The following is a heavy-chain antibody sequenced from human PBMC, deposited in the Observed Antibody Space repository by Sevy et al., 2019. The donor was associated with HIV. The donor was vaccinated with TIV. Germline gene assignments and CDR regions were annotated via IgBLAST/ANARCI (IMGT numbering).Heavy chain of an antibody. V-gene: IGHV3-23*01. CDR2: ISGSGGST. Sequence: GGSLRLSCAASGFTFSSYAMSWVRQAPGKGLEWVSAISGSGGSTYYADSVKGRFTISRDNSKNTLYLQMNSLRAEDTAVYYCARVREGGKYCSSTSCYLAYYYGMDVWGQGTTVTVSS. CDR3: ARVREGGKYCSSTSCYLAYYYGMDV. D-gene: IGHD2-2*01. CDR1: GFTFSSYA. J-gene: IGHJ6*02.